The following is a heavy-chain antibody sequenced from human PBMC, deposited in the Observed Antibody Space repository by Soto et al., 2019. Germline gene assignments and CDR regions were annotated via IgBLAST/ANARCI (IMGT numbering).Heavy chain of an antibody. D-gene: IGHD2-15*01. CDR2: IWYDGSNK. CDR3: ARDLGVVVVAATLDY. CDR1: GFTFSSYG. V-gene: IGHV3-33*01. Sequence: QVQLVESGGGVVQPGRSLRLSCAASGFTFSSYGMHWVRQAPGKGLEWVAVIWYDGSNKYYADSVKGRFTISRDNSKNTLYLQMYSLRAEDTAVYYCARDLGVVVVAATLDYWGQGTLVTVSS. J-gene: IGHJ4*02.